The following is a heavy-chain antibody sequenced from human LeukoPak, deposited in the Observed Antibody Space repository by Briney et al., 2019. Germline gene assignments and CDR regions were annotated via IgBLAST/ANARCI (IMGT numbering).Heavy chain of an antibody. J-gene: IGHJ1*01. CDR2: ISGSGGST. CDR3: AKDLGSESGSYHESYFQH. CDR1: GFTFSSYA. Sequence: GSLRLSCAASGFTFSSYAMSWVRQAPGKGLEWVSAISGSGGSTYYADSVKGRFTISRDNSKNTLYLQMNSLRAEDTAVYYCAKDLGSESGSYHESYFQHWGQGTLVTVSS. D-gene: IGHD1-26*01. V-gene: IGHV3-23*01.